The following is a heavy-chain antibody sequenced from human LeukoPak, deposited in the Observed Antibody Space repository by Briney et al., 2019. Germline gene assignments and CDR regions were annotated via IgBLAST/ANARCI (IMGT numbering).Heavy chain of an antibody. J-gene: IGHJ4*02. D-gene: IGHD6-13*01. V-gene: IGHV3-74*01. CDR2: INGDGSSA. CDR3: ARGSVTAGTDY. CDR1: GFTFSSYW. Sequence: GGSLRLSCSASGFTFSSYWIHWVRQAPGKGLVWVSQINGDGSSAGYADSVKGRFTISRDNAKNTLYLQMNSLRAEDTAVYYCARGSVTAGTDYWGQGTLVTVSS.